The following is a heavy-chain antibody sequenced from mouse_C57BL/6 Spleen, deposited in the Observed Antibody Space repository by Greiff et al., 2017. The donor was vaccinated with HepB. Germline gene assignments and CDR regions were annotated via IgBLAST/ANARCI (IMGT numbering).Heavy chain of an antibody. D-gene: IGHD1-3*01. J-gene: IGHJ1*03. CDR3: ARDRGSSV. CDR2: ISDGGSYT. CDR1: GFTFSSYA. V-gene: IGHV5-4*01. Sequence: EVHLVESGGGLVKPGGSLKLSCAASGFTFSSYAMSWVRQTPEKRLEWVGTISDGGSYTYYPDNVKGRFTISRDNAKNNLYLQMSHLKSEDTAMDYCARDRGSSVWGTGTTVTVSS.